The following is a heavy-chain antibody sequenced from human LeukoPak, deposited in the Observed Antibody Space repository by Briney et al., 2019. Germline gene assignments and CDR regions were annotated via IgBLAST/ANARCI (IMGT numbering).Heavy chain of an antibody. CDR1: GDSVSSNGAA. CDR3: ARDRLVVPAARSSWYFDL. D-gene: IGHD2-2*01. CDR2: TYYRSKWYN. V-gene: IGHV6-1*01. Sequence: SQTLSLTCAISGDSVSSNGAAWNWIRQPPSRGLEWLGRTYYRSKWYNDYAVSVKSRITINPDTSKNQFSLQLNSVTPEDTAVYYCARDRLVVPAARSSWYFDLWGRGTLVTVSS. J-gene: IGHJ2*01.